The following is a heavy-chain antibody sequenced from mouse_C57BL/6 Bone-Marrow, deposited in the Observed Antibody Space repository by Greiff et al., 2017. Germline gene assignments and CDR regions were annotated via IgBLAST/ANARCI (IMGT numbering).Heavy chain of an antibody. CDR2: IRLKSDNYAT. D-gene: IGHD1-1*01. CDR3: TGPYYYGRGNYFDY. V-gene: IGHV6-3*01. J-gene: IGHJ2*01. Sequence: EVKLMESGGGLVQPGGSMKLSCVASGFTFSNYWMNWVRQSPEKGLEWVAQIRLKSDNYATHYAESVKGRFTISRDDSKSSVYLQMNNLRAEDTGIYYCTGPYYYGRGNYFDYWGQGTTLTVSS. CDR1: GFTFSNYW.